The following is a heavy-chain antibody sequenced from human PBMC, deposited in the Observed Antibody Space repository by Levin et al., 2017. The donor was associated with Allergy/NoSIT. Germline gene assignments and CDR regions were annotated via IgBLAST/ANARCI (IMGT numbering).Heavy chain of an antibody. D-gene: IGHD6-25*01. J-gene: IGHJ4*02. Sequence: GGSLRLSCAASGFTFSTHAMSWVRQAPGKGLEWVSVINNSGGTTYYADSVKGRFTISRDNSKNMLYLEMNSLRAEDTAVYYCARGSGSLASPGMSAAGQFASWGQGTLITVSS. CDR1: GFTFSTHA. V-gene: IGHV3-23*01. CDR2: INNSGGTT. CDR3: ARGSGSLASPGMSAAGQFAS.